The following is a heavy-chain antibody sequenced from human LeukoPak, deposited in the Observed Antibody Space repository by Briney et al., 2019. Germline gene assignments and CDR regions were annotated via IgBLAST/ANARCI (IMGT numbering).Heavy chain of an antibody. CDR3: ARDSSYYYMDV. V-gene: IGHV4-59*01. Sequence: PSETLSLTCTGSGGSISSYYWSWIRQPPGKGLEWIGYIYYSGSTNYNPSLKSRVTISVDTSKNQFSLKLSSVTAADTAVYYCARDSSYYYMDVWGKGTTVTVSS. CDR1: GGSISSYY. CDR2: IYYSGST. J-gene: IGHJ6*03.